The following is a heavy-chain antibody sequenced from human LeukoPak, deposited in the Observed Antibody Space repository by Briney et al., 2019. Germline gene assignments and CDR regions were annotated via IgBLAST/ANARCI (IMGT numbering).Heavy chain of an antibody. CDR3: ARETAAGAEYFQH. CDR2: IHYSGST. D-gene: IGHD6-13*01. V-gene: IGHV4-59*01. J-gene: IGHJ1*01. CDR1: GGSISSSY. Sequence: SETLSLTCTVSGGSISSSYWNWIRQPPGRGLEWIGDIHYSGSTNYNPSLKSRVTISVDTSKNQFSLKLSSVTTADTAVYYCARETAAGAEYFQHWGQGILVTVSS.